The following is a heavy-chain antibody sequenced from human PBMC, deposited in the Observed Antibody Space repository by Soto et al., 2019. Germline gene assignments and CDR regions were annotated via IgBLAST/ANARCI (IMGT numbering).Heavy chain of an antibody. Sequence: PSETLPLTYAVYGVYFSGYYWSWIRQPTGKGLEWIGYIYHSGSTNYNPSLKSRVTISVDTSKNQFSLKLSSVTAADTAVYYCAREYSSGWSFQFDYWGQGTLVTVSS. CDR2: IYHSGST. V-gene: IGHV4-34*01. CDR3: AREYSSGWSFQFDY. CDR1: GVYFSGYY. J-gene: IGHJ4*02. D-gene: IGHD6-19*01.